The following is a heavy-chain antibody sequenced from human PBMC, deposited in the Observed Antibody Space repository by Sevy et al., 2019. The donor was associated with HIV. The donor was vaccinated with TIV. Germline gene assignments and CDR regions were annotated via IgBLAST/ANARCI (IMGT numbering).Heavy chain of an antibody. CDR2: ISGSAGST. CDR3: ARMYHDLLTGYRAPYYFDY. CDR1: GFTFSTSA. D-gene: IGHD3-9*01. V-gene: IGHV3-23*01. J-gene: IGHJ4*02. Sequence: GGSLRLSCAASGFTFSTSAMSWVRQAPGKGLEWVSSISGSAGSTYYADSVKGRFTISRDNSKNTLYMQMNSLRAEETAVYYCARMYHDLLTGYRAPYYFDYWGQGTLVTVSS.